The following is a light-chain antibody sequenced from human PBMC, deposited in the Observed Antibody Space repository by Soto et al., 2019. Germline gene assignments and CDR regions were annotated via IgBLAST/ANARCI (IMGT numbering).Light chain of an antibody. V-gene: IGLV2-14*01. Sequence: QSVLTQPASVSGSPGQSITISCTATTSDVGGFDSVSWYQQHPGTAPRVIIYEVSNRPSGVSYRFSGSKSANTASLTISGLQADDEADYYYSSYTTSNTWLFGGGTQLTVL. J-gene: IGLJ3*02. CDR2: EVS. CDR3: SSYTTSNTWL. CDR1: TSDVGGFDS.